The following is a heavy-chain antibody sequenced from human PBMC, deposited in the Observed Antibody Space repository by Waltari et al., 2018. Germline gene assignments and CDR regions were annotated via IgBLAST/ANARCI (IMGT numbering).Heavy chain of an antibody. CDR1: GGSFSGYS. J-gene: IGHJ4*02. CDR3: ARGYGSGSYYGY. V-gene: IGHV4-34*02. CDR2: INRGGST. D-gene: IGHD3-10*01. Sequence: QVQLQQWGAGLLKPSETLSLTCAVYGGSFSGYSWIWSRQPPGKGLEWIGEINRGGSTNYNQSLKSRVTISVDTSKNQFSLKVSSVTAADTAVYYCARGYGSGSYYGYWGQGTLVTVSS.